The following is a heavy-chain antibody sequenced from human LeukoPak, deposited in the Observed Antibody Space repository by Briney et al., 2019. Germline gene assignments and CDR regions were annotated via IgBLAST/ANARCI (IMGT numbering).Heavy chain of an antibody. J-gene: IGHJ4*02. CDR1: GGTFSSYA. V-gene: IGHV1-69*04. CDR2: IIPILGIA. CDR3: AREKGGGNPMAFDY. D-gene: IGHD4-23*01. Sequence: SVKVSCKASGGTFSSYAISWVRQAPGQGLEWTGRIIPILGIANYAQKFQGRVTITADKSTSTVYMELSSLRSEDTAVYYCAREKGGGNPMAFDYRGQGTLVTVSS.